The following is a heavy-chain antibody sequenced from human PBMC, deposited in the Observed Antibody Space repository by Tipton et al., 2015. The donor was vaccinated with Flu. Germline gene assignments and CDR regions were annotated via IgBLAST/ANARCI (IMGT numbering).Heavy chain of an antibody. V-gene: IGHV3-66*02. CDR2: IHSGAYI. CDR1: GFSVTSEY. J-gene: IGHJ6*02. CDR3: ARDKTNILRYFEAGMDV. Sequence: SLRLSCIVSGFSVTSEYMSWVRQAPGKGPQWISVIHSGAYIYYADSVKGRFTISRDTSKNTVYLQMSSLRPEDTAVYYCARDKTNILRYFEAGMDVWGQGTTVTVPS. D-gene: IGHD3-9*01.